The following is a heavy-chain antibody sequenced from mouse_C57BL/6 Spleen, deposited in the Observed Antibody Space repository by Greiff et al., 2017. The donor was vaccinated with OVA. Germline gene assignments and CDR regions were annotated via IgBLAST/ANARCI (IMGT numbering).Heavy chain of an antibody. CDR2: ISSGGSYT. D-gene: IGHD2-4*01. Sequence: EVKLMESGGDLVKPGGSLKLSCAASGFTFSSYGMSWVRQTPDKRLEWVATISSGGSYTYYPDSVKGRFTISRDNAKNTLYLQMSSLKSEDTAMYYCARQRDYDGGYAMDYWGQGTSVTVSS. CDR1: GFTFSSYG. CDR3: ARQRDYDGGYAMDY. J-gene: IGHJ4*01. V-gene: IGHV5-6*01.